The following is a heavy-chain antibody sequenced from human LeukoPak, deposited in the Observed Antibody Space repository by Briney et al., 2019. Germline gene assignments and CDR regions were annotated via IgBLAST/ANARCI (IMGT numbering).Heavy chain of an antibody. V-gene: IGHV4-31*03. D-gene: IGHD2-2*01. CDR2: IYYSGST. CDR3: ARDWCSSTSCYDAFDI. Sequence: PSQTPSLTCTVSGGSISSGTYYWSWIRQHPGKGLEWIGYIYYSGSTYYNPSFKSRVTISVDTSKNQFYLKLSSVTAADTAVYYCARDWCSSTSCYDAFDIWGQGTMVTVSS. J-gene: IGHJ3*02. CDR1: GGSISSGTYY.